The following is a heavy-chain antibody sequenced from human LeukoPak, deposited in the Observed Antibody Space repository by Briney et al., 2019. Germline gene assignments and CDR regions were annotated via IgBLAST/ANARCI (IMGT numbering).Heavy chain of an antibody. J-gene: IGHJ4*02. Sequence: GGSLRLSCAASGFTFSSYSMNWVRQAPGKGLEWVSYISSSSSTIYYADSVKGRFTISRDNAKNSLYLQMNSLRAEDTAVYYCARDPARLDFLIGYQHHYFDYWGQGTLVTVSS. CDR2: ISSSSSTI. D-gene: IGHD3-3*01. CDR1: GFTFSSYS. CDR3: ARDPARLDFLIGYQHHYFDY. V-gene: IGHV3-48*01.